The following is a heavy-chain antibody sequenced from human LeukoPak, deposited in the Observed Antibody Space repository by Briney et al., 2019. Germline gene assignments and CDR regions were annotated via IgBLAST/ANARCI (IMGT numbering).Heavy chain of an antibody. CDR2: VLPDGRSK. V-gene: IGHV3-33*08. CDR1: GFTFSSYS. D-gene: IGHD6-13*01. J-gene: IGHJ4*02. CDR3: VRDGDSSSWNFDY. Sequence: GGSLRLSCAASGFTFSSYSMNWVRQAPGKGLEWVAFVLPDGRSKYYVDSVKGRFAISRDDSKNTVDLEMNSLRVEDTAVYYCVRDGDSSSWNFDYWGQGSLVTVSS.